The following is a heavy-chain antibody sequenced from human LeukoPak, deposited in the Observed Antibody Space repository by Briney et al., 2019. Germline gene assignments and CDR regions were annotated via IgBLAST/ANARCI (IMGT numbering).Heavy chain of an antibody. CDR2: ISSSRSYI. J-gene: IGHJ4*02. Sequence: GGSLRLSCAASGFTFSTYTLNWVRQAPGKGLEWVSSISSSRSYIYYADSVKGRFTISRDNAKNSVFLQMDSLRVEDTAVYYCAKGGAVAGNNYFDYWGQGSLVTVSS. CDR1: GFTFSTYT. CDR3: AKGGAVAGNNYFDY. D-gene: IGHD6-19*01. V-gene: IGHV3-21*01.